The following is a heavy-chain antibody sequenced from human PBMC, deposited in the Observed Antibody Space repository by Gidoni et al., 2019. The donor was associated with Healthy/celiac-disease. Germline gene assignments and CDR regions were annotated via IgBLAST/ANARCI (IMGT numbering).Heavy chain of an antibody. J-gene: IGHJ6*02. Sequence: QVQLVQSGAEVKKPGASVKVSCKASGYTCTGDDMHWVRQAPGQGLEWMGWINPTSGGTNYAQKFQGRVPMTRDTSISTAYMELSRLRSDDTAVYSCARGLVVATIYFSSYYGMDVWGQGTTVTVSS. CDR1: GYTCTGDD. CDR2: INPTSGGT. V-gene: IGHV1-2*02. CDR3: ARGLVVATIYFSSYYGMDV. D-gene: IGHD5-12*01.